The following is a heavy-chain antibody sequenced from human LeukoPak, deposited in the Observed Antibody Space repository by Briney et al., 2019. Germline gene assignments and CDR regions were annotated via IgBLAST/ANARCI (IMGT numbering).Heavy chain of an antibody. CDR2: ISAYNGNT. CDR1: GYTFTSYG. V-gene: IGHV1-18*01. J-gene: IGHJ4*02. CDR3: ARGGATPTRYYFDY. D-gene: IGHD1-26*01. Sequence: ASVKVSCKASGYTFTSYGISWVRQAPGQGLEWMGWISAYNGNTNYAQKFQGRVTITRDTSASTAYMELSSLRSEDTAVYYCARGGATPTRYYFDYWGQGTLVTVSS.